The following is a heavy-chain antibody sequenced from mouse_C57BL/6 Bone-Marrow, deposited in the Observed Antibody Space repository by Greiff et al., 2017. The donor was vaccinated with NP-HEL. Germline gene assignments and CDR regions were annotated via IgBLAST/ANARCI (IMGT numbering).Heavy chain of an antibody. J-gene: IGHJ4*01. CDR3: ARSGIYYYGSSYVSRAMDY. CDR2: INPSSGYT. Sequence: QVQLKQSGAELAKPGASVKLSCKASGYTFTSYWMHWVKQRPGQGLEWIGYINPSSGYTKYNQKFKDKATLTADKSSSTAYMQLSSLTYEDSAVYYCARSGIYYYGSSYVSRAMDYWGQGTSVTVSS. D-gene: IGHD1-1*01. CDR1: GYTFTSYW. V-gene: IGHV1-7*01.